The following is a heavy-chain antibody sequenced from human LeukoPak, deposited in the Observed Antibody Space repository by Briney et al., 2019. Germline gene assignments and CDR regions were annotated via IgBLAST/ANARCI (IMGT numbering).Heavy chain of an antibody. J-gene: IGHJ4*02. V-gene: IGHV3-21*01. Sequence: GGSLRLSCAASGFIFSSYSMNWVRQAPGQGLEWVSSISSSSAYIHYADSVKGRFTISRDNANNSLYLQVNSLRVEDTAVYYCARDQDWNDRGGLDYWGQGTLVIVSS. D-gene: IGHD1-1*01. CDR3: ARDQDWNDRGGLDY. CDR2: ISSSSAYI. CDR1: GFIFSSYS.